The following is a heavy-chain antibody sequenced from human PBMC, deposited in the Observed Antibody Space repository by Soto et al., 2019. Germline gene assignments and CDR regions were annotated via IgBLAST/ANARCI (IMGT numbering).Heavy chain of an antibody. D-gene: IGHD2-2*01. CDR3: AREEDQLLLGTDAFDI. CDR2: IWYDGSNK. J-gene: IGHJ3*02. Sequence: QVQLVESGGGVVQPGRSLRLSCAASGFTFSSYGMHWVRQAPGKGLEWVAVIWYDGSNKYYADSVKGRFTISRDNSKNTLYLQMNSLRAEDTAVYYCAREEDQLLLGTDAFDIWGQGTMVTVSS. CDR1: GFTFSSYG. V-gene: IGHV3-33*01.